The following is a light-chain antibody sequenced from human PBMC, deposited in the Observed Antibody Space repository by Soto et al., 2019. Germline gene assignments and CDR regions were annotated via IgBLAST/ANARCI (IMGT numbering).Light chain of an antibody. J-gene: IGKJ1*01. Sequence: DIQMTQSPSSVSAFVGDRVTITCRASQGISTWLAWYQQNPGKAPKLLIFAASTLQRGVPSRCSGSGSGTAFTLTISCLQPEDYAVYYCQHANSLPWTFGQGTKVESK. V-gene: IGKV1-12*01. CDR1: QGISTW. CDR3: QHANSLPWT. CDR2: AAS.